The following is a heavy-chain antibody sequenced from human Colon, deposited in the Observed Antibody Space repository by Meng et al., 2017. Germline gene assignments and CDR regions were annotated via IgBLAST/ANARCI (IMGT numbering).Heavy chain of an antibody. Sequence: QGELGHPGAGVKKPWAPVKVSCKASGYTFTGYYMHWVRQAPGQGLEWMGRINPNSGGTNYAQKFQGRVTMTRDTSISTAYMELSRLRSDDTAVYYCARVGSFGRLVLSSIDYWGQGTLVTVSS. CDR2: INPNSGGT. J-gene: IGHJ4*02. CDR1: GYTFTGYY. CDR3: ARVGSFGRLVLSSIDY. V-gene: IGHV1-2*06. D-gene: IGHD6-19*01.